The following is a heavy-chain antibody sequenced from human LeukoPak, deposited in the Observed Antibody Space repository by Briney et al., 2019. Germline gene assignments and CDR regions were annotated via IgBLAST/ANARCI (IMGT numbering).Heavy chain of an antibody. CDR2: VSYSGST. Sequence: SETLSLTCTVSGGSISNYYWTWIRQPPGKGLEWIGCVSYSGSTNYNPPLKSRVPISLDTSKNQFSLKLTSVTAADTALYYCARQYDFWSGLFDYWGRGTLVTVSS. D-gene: IGHD3-3*01. J-gene: IGHJ4*02. CDR3: ARQYDFWSGLFDY. CDR1: GGSISNYY. V-gene: IGHV4-59*08.